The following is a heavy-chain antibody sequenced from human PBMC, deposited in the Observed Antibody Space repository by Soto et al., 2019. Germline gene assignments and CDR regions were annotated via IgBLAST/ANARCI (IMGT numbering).Heavy chain of an antibody. J-gene: IGHJ4*02. D-gene: IGHD3-10*01. CDR2: IDPSDSYT. CDR1: GNSFTNHW. V-gene: IGHV5-10-1*01. Sequence: RGESLKISCEGSGNSFTNHWISWVRQMPGKGLEWMGRIDPSDSYTSYSPSFQGRVIISVDKSISTAYLQWSSLEASDTAMYYCSRHGTRLVRGGLYYFDYWGRGTLVTVSS. CDR3: SRHGTRLVRGGLYYFDY.